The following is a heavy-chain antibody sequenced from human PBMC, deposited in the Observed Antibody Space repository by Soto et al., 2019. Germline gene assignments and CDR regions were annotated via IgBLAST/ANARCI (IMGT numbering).Heavy chain of an antibody. CDR1: GGTFSSYA. J-gene: IGHJ6*02. CDR3: ARTNENYYYYGMDV. Sequence: SVKVSCKASGGTFSSYAISWLRQAPGQGLEWMGGIIPIFGTANYAQKFQGRVTITADESTSTAYMELSSLRSEDTAVYYCARTNENYYYYGMDVWGQGTTVTVSS. V-gene: IGHV1-69*13. CDR2: IIPIFGTA. D-gene: IGHD1-1*01.